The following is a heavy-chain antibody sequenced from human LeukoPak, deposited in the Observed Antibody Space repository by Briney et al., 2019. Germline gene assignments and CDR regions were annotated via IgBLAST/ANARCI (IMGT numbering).Heavy chain of an antibody. CDR2: IYYSGST. CDR3: ALGQQLVLSGFDY. D-gene: IGHD6-13*01. Sequence: KTSETLSLTCAVYGGSFSGYYWSWIRQPPGKGLEWIGSIYYSGSTYYNPSLKSRVTISVDTSKNQFSLKLSSVTAADTAVYYCALGQQLVLSGFDYWGQGTLVTVSS. CDR1: GGSFSGYY. V-gene: IGHV4-34*01. J-gene: IGHJ4*02.